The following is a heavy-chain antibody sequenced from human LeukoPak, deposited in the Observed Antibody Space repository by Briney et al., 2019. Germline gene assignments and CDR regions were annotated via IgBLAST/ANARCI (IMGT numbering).Heavy chain of an antibody. CDR1: GFTFTRHG. Sequence: GGSLRLSCSASGFTFTRHGMHWVRQAPGKGLEWVAVIWYDGSDKYYTDSVKGRFTISRDNSRNTLYLQMNSLRVEDTAIYYCARDITSHYFDYCGQGALVTASS. V-gene: IGHV3-33*01. CDR3: ARDITSHYFDY. CDR2: IWYDGSDK. D-gene: IGHD1-14*01. J-gene: IGHJ4*02.